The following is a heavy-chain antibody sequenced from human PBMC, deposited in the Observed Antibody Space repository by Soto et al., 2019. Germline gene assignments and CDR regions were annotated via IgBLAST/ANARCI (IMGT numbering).Heavy chain of an antibody. J-gene: IGHJ6*03. Sequence: QVQLQQWGAGLLKPSETLSLTCAVYGGSFSGYYWSWIRQPPGKGLERIGEINHSGSTNYNPSLKSRVTISEDTSKNQFSLKLSSVTAADTAVYYCARGLLLWYGELSRRGKHYYSMDVWGKGTTVTVSS. D-gene: IGHD3-10*01. CDR1: GGSFSGYY. CDR3: ARGLLLWYGELSRRGKHYYSMDV. CDR2: INHSGST. V-gene: IGHV4-34*01.